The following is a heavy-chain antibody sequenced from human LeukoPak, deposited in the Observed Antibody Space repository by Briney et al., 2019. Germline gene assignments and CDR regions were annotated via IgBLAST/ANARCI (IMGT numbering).Heavy chain of an antibody. CDR3: ARVSSNDAFDI. Sequence: SGGSLRLSCAASGFTFRNYWMHWVRQVPGKGLVWVSRINDDGTFTTYADSVKGRFIISRDNAKNSLYLQMNSLRAEDTAVYYCARVSSNDAFDIWGQGTMVTVSS. D-gene: IGHD4-11*01. CDR1: GFTFRNYW. CDR2: INDDGTFT. V-gene: IGHV3-74*01. J-gene: IGHJ3*02.